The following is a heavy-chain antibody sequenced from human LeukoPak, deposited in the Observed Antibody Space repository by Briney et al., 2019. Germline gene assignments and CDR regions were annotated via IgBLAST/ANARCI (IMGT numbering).Heavy chain of an antibody. CDR1: GGSISSYY. D-gene: IGHD6-13*01. V-gene: IGHV4-4*07. CDR3: ARDHSSGWYYFDY. CDR2: IYTSGSS. Sequence: SETLSLTCTVSGGSISSYYWSWIRQHAGKRLEWIGRIYTSGSSNYNPSLKSRVTMSVDTSKNQFSLKLSPVTAADTAVYYCARDHSSGWYYFDYWGQGTLVTVSS. J-gene: IGHJ4*02.